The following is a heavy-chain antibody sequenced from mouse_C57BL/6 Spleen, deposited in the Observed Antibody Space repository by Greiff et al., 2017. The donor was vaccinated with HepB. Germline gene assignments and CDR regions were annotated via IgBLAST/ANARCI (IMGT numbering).Heavy chain of an antibody. CDR3: ARRGGSSSWYFDV. J-gene: IGHJ1*03. CDR2: IDPSDSYT. Sequence: QVQLQQPGAELVRPGTSVKLSCKASGYTFTSYWMHWVKQRPGQGLEWIGVIDPSDSYTNYNQKFKGKATLTVATSSSTAYMQLSSLTSEDSAVYYCARRGGSSSWYFDVWGTGTTVTVSS. CDR1: GYTFTSYW. D-gene: IGHD1-1*01. V-gene: IGHV1-59*01.